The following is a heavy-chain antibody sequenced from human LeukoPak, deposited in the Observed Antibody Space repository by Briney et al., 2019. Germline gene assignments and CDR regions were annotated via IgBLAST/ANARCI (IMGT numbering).Heavy chain of an antibody. Sequence: ASVKVSCKVSGYTLTELSMHWVRQAPGKGLEWMGGFDPEDGETIYAQKFQGRVTMTEDTSTDTAYVELSSLRSEDTAVYYCATTVPHNYDILTGYSRFDYWGQGTLVTVSS. CDR2: FDPEDGET. J-gene: IGHJ4*02. V-gene: IGHV1-24*01. CDR3: ATTVPHNYDILTGYSRFDY. D-gene: IGHD3-9*01. CDR1: GYTLTELS.